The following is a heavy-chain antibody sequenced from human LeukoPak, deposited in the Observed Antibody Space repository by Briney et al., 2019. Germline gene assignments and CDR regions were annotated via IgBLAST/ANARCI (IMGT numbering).Heavy chain of an antibody. CDR1: GGTFSSYA. D-gene: IGHD3-22*01. Sequence: SVKVSCKASGGTFSSYAISWVRQAPGQGLEWMGRIIPILGIANYAQKFQGRVTITADKSTSTAYMELSRLRSDDTAVYYCARGGSNRPGDYYDSSGFTAFDIWGQGTMVTVSS. CDR3: ARGGSNRPGDYYDSSGFTAFDI. J-gene: IGHJ3*02. V-gene: IGHV1-69*04. CDR2: IIPILGIA.